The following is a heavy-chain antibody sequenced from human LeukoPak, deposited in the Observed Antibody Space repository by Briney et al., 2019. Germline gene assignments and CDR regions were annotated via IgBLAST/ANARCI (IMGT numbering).Heavy chain of an antibody. D-gene: IGHD3-22*01. CDR1: GGSISSSRYY. CDR2: ISYSGRS. J-gene: IGHJ4*02. CDR3: ARRNNYDSSGYYYEDS. V-gene: IGHV4-39*01. Sequence: SGTLSLTCTVSGGSISSSRYYWGWIRQPPGKGLEWMGSISYSGRSYYNPSLKSRVTISVDTSKNQFSLNLSSVTAADTAVYYCARRNNYDSSGYYYEDSWGQGTLVTVSS.